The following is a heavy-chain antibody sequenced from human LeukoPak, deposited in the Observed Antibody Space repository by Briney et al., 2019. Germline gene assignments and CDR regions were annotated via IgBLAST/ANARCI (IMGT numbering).Heavy chain of an antibody. CDR2: INHSGST. D-gene: IGHD3-3*01. CDR3: ARVRYDFWSGYYTNFDY. CDR1: GGSFSGYY. V-gene: IGHV4-34*01. Sequence: SETLSLTCAVYGGSFSGYYWSWIRQPPGKGLEWIGEINHSGSTNYNPSLESRVTISVDTSKNQLSLKLSSVTAADTAVYYCARVRYDFWSGYYTNFDYWGQGTLVTVSS. J-gene: IGHJ4*02.